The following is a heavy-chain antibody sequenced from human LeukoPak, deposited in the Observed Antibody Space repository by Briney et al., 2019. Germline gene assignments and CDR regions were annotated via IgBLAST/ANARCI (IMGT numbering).Heavy chain of an antibody. J-gene: IGHJ4*02. CDR2: ISGSGGST. Sequence: GGSLRLSCAASGFTFSSFAMNWVRQAPGKGLEWVSTISGSGGSTYYADSVKGRFTISRDNSENTLHLQMNSLRADDTAVYYCARLTVTTFKSFDYWGQGTLVIVSS. V-gene: IGHV3-23*01. CDR1: GFTFSSFA. D-gene: IGHD4-11*01. CDR3: ARLTVTTFKSFDY.